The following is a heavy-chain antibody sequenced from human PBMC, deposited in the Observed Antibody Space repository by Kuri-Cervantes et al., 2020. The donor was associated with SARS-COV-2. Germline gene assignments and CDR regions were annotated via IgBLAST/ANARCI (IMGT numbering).Heavy chain of an antibody. CDR1: GFNFSRTD. Sequence: GGSLRLSCAASGFNFSRTDMHWVRQAPGKGLEWVAVISHDGKDKKCIASGKGRFTISRDNSQNTLYLHTKSLRSEDTAMYYCAKDRVGVQDFWGQGTLVTVSS. CDR2: ISHDGKDK. J-gene: IGHJ4*02. D-gene: IGHD2-21*01. CDR3: AKDRVGVQDF. V-gene: IGHV3-30*18.